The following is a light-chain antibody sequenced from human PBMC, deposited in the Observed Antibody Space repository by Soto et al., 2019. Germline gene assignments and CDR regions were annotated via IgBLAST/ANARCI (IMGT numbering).Light chain of an antibody. CDR3: QQYCSSPPYT. J-gene: IGKJ2*01. V-gene: IGKV3-20*01. Sequence: EIVLTQSPGTLSLSPGERATLSCRASQSVSSSYLAWYQQKPGQAPRLLIYGASSRATGIPDRFSGSGSGTDFTLTITTLEPEDFAVYYCQQYCSSPPYTFGRGTQLEIK. CDR1: QSVSSSY. CDR2: GAS.